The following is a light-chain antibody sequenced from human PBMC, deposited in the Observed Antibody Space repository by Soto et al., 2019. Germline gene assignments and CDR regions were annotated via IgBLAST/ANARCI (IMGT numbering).Light chain of an antibody. CDR3: MQYNSWPYT. CDR2: DAS. J-gene: IGKJ2*01. V-gene: IGKV3-15*01. Sequence: EVVMTQSPGTLSVSPGEGATLSCRASQSVSVNLAWYQHRPGQAPRPLIYDASTRAIGVPARFSGRGSGTEFTLTISSLQSEDFAIYYCMQYNSWPYTFGRGPKLEI. CDR1: QSVSVN.